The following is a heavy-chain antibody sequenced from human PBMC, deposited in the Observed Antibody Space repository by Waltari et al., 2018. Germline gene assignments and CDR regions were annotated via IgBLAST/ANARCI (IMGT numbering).Heavy chain of an antibody. CDR3: ARTSVMGLGELSSNPFDY. CDR1: GFTFSSYG. V-gene: IGHV3-33*01. CDR2: IWYDGSNK. Sequence: GRSLRLSCAASGFTFSSYGMHWVRQAPGKGLEWVAVIWYDGSNKYYADSVKGRFTISSDNSKNTLYLQMNSLRAEDTAVYYCARTSVMGLGELSSNPFDYWGQGTLVTVSS. J-gene: IGHJ4*02. D-gene: IGHD3-16*02.